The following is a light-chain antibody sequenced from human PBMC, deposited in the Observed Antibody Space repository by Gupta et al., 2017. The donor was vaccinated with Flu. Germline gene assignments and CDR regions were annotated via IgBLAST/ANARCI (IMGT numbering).Light chain of an antibody. Sequence: EIVMTQSPATLSVSPGERATLSCRASQSVSSNLAWYQQKPGQAPRLLTYGASTRATGIPARFSGSGSGTEFTLTISSLQSEDFAVYYCQQYKNWPSYTFGQGTKLEIK. CDR2: GAS. V-gene: IGKV3-15*01. CDR1: QSVSSN. J-gene: IGKJ2*01. CDR3: QQYKNWPSYT.